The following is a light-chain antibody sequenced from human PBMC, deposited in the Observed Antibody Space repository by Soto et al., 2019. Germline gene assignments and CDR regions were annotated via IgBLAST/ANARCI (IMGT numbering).Light chain of an antibody. CDR3: QQYGSSPWT. V-gene: IGKV3-20*01. Sequence: EIVLTQSPGTLSLSPGERATLSCRASQSVSSSYLAWYQQKPGQAPRPLIYGASSRAIGIPDRFSGNGSGTDFTLTNSRLEPEDFAVDYCQQYGSSPWTFGQGTKVEIK. CDR2: GAS. CDR1: QSVSSSY. J-gene: IGKJ1*01.